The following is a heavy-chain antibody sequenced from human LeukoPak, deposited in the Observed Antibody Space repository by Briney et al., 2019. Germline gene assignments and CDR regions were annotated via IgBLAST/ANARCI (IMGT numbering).Heavy chain of an antibody. V-gene: IGHV4-38-2*02. CDR1: GYSISSGYY. J-gene: IGHJ4*02. CDR2: IYHSGST. Sequence: PSETLSLTCTVSGYSISSGYYWGWIRPPPGKGLEWIGSIYHSGSTYYNPSLKSRVTISVDTSKNQFSLKLSSVTAADTAVYYCAREEEAVAGSRMSSFDYWGQGTLVTVSS. D-gene: IGHD6-19*01. CDR3: AREEEAVAGSRMSSFDY.